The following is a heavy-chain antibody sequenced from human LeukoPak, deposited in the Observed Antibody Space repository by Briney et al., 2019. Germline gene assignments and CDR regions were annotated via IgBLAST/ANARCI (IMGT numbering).Heavy chain of an antibody. CDR1: GGSISSSSYY. Sequence: SETLSLTCTVSGGSISSSSYYWGWIRQPPGKGLEWIGNIYYRGSTYYNPSLKSRVTISVDTSKNHFSLKLSSVTAADAAVYYCARPNCSGGSCYSHFDYWGQGTLVTVSS. J-gene: IGHJ4*02. V-gene: IGHV4-39*02. CDR3: ARPNCSGGSCYSHFDY. D-gene: IGHD2-15*01. CDR2: IYYRGST.